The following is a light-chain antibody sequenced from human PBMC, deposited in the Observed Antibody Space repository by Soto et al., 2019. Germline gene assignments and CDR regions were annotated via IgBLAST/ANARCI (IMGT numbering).Light chain of an antibody. J-gene: IGKJ1*01. CDR1: PSVSNS. CDR2: GES. Sequence: EIVLTQSPATLSLSPGERATLSCRASPSVSNSLAWYQPKHGQPPRLLMYGESIRASGIQDRFSGSGSGTDFTLTISRLEPEDFAVYYCQQYVRSPWTFGQGTKVDIK. V-gene: IGKV3-20*01. CDR3: QQYVRSPWT.